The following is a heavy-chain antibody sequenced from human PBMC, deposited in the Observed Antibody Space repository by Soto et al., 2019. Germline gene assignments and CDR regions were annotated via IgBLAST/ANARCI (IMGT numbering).Heavy chain of an antibody. D-gene: IGHD2-15*01. Sequence: ASVKVSCKASGGTFSTYTFSWVRQAPGQGLEWMGRIIPIFGTPYYAQKFQGRVTITADKSTSTVYMELSSLGSDDTAVYFCARGLECRGYCLDKPTWFGPWGQGTLVTVSS. CDR1: GGTFSTYT. V-gene: IGHV1-69*06. CDR2: IIPIFGTP. CDR3: ARGLECRGYCLDKPTWFGP. J-gene: IGHJ5*02.